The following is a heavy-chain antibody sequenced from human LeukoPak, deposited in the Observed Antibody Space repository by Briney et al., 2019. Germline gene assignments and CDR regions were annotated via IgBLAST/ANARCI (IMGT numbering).Heavy chain of an antibody. CDR1: GYSISSGYY. Sequence: SETLSLTCAVSGYSISSGYYWGWIRQPPGKGLEWIGSIYHSGSTYYNPSLKSRVTISVDTSKSQFSLKLRSVTAADTAVYYCVRGYYVDSWGLYGQWGRGTLVTVSS. CDR3: VRGYYVDSWGLYGQ. CDR2: IYHSGST. V-gene: IGHV4-38-2*01. D-gene: IGHD3-22*01. J-gene: IGHJ4*02.